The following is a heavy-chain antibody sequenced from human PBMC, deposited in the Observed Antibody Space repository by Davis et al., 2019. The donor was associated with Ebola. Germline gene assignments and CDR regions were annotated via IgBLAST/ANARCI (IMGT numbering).Heavy chain of an antibody. Sequence: HRGSLKISCKGSGYSFTSYWIGWVRQMPGKGLEWMGIIYPGDSDTRYSPSFQGQVTISADKSISTAYLQWSSLKASDTAMYYCARHLRDGPENFYFDYWGQGTLVTVSS. CDR1: GYSFTSYW. D-gene: IGHD5-24*01. CDR3: ARHLRDGPENFYFDY. CDR2: IYPGDSDT. J-gene: IGHJ4*02. V-gene: IGHV5-51*01.